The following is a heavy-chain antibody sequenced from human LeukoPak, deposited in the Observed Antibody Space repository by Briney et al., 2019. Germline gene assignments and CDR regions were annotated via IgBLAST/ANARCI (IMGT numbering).Heavy chain of an antibody. D-gene: IGHD6-13*01. CDR1: GFTFSTYV. V-gene: IGHV3-48*01. CDR2: ISSSSSTI. J-gene: IGHJ3*02. Sequence: PGGSLRLSCAASGFTFSTYVMNWVRQAPGKGLEWVSYISSSSSTIYYADSVKGRFTISRDNAKNSLYLQMNSLRAEDTAVYYCAREGYRAFDTWGQGTMVTVSS. CDR3: AREGYRAFDT.